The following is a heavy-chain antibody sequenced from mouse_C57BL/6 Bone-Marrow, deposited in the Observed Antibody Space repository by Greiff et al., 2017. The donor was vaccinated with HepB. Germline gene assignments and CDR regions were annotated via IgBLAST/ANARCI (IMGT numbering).Heavy chain of an antibody. Sequence: VQLQQSGAELVKPGASVKISCKASGYAFSSYWMNWVKQRPGKGLEWIGQIYPGDGDTNYNGKFKGKATLTADKSSSTAYMQLSSLTSEDSAVYFCARSRLRQGYFDVWGTGTTVTVSS. CDR1: GYAFSSYW. J-gene: IGHJ1*03. CDR3: ARSRLRQGYFDV. V-gene: IGHV1-80*01. D-gene: IGHD1-2*01. CDR2: IYPGDGDT.